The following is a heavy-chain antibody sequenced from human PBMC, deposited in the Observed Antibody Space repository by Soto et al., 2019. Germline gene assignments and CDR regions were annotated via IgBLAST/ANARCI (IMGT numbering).Heavy chain of an antibody. CDR3: AHSSSRWPLGY. CDR2: IYWDDDK. V-gene: IGHV2-5*02. D-gene: IGHD4-17*01. Sequence: QITLKESGPTLVKPTQTLTLTCTFSGFSLRTSGVGVVWIRQPPRKALEWLALIYWDDDKRYSPSLKSRLTITKDTSKNQVVLTVSNMDPVDTSTYYCAHSSSRWPLGYWGQGTLVTV. CDR1: GFSLRTSGVG. J-gene: IGHJ4*02.